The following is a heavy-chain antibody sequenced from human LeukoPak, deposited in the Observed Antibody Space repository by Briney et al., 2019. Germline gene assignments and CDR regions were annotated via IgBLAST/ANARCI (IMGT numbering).Heavy chain of an antibody. CDR3: ARSQNYYGSGDY. Sequence: KPSETLSLTCAVYGGSFSGYYWSWIRRPPGKGLEWIGEINHSGSSNYNPSLKSRVTISADTSKNQFSLTLSSVTAADTAVYYCARSQNYYGSGDYWSQGTLVTVSS. CDR2: INHSGSS. D-gene: IGHD3-10*01. V-gene: IGHV4-34*01. CDR1: GGSFSGYY. J-gene: IGHJ4*02.